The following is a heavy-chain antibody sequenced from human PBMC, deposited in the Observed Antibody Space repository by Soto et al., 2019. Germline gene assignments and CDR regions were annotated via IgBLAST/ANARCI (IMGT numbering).Heavy chain of an antibody. J-gene: IGHJ4*02. Sequence: GGSLRLSCAASGFTFSTYGMNWVRQAPGKGLEWVAVISYDGSDKDYADSVKGRFTISRDNSKNTLNLQMNSLRADDTAVYYCAKEGISGTTALNYWGQGTLVTVSS. V-gene: IGHV3-30*18. CDR1: GFTFSTYG. CDR2: ISYDGSDK. CDR3: AKEGISGTTALNY. D-gene: IGHD1-7*01.